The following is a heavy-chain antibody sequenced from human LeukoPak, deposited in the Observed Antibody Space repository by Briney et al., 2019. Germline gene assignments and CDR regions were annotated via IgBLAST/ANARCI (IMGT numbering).Heavy chain of an antibody. Sequence: GGSLGLSCAASGFTFSILDMSWVRQAPGKGLEWVSAISGNGGRTYYADSVKGRFTISRDNSKNTLYLQMNSLRAEDTAVYYCAKGARYDPRDRDLWGQGTLVTVSS. V-gene: IGHV3-23*01. CDR3: AKGARYDPRDRDL. D-gene: IGHD1-1*01. CDR2: ISGNGGRT. J-gene: IGHJ5*02. CDR1: GFTFSILD.